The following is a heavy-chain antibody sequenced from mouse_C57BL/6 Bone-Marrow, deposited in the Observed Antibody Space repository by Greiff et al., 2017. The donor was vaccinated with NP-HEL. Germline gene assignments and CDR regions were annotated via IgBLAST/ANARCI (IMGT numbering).Heavy chain of an antibody. CDR1: GYAFSSSW. J-gene: IGHJ4*01. CDR2: IYPGAGDT. Sequence: VQVVESGPELVKPGASVKISCKASGYAFSSSWMNWVKQRPGKGLEWIGRIYPGAGDTNYNGKFKGKATLTADKSSSTAYMQLSSLTSEDSAVYFCSYDYDKAMDYWGQGASVTVSS. CDR3: SYDYDKAMDY. D-gene: IGHD2-4*01. V-gene: IGHV1-82*01.